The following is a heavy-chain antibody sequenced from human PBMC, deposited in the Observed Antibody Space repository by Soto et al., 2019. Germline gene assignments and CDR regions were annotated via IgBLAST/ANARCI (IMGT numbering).Heavy chain of an antibody. Sequence: SETLSLTCTVSGGSISSGGYYWSWIRQHPGKGLEWIGYFYYSGSTYYNPSLKSRVTISVDTSKNQFSLKLSSVTAADTAVYYCARVRSGAIGYWGQGTLVTVSS. D-gene: IGHD2-15*01. CDR1: GGSISSGGYY. CDR3: ARVRSGAIGY. CDR2: FYYSGST. V-gene: IGHV4-31*03. J-gene: IGHJ4*02.